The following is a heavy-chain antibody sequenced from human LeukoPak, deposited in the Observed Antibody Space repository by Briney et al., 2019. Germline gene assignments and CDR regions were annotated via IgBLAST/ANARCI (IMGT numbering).Heavy chain of an antibody. J-gene: IGHJ6*03. CDR1: GYTFTTYA. Sequence: ASVKVSCKASGYTFTTYAISWVRQAPGQGLEWMGWISAYNGNTNYAQKLQGRVTMTTDTSTSTAYMELRSLRSDDTAVYYCASRKIAVAGKGSYYYMDVWGKGTTVTISS. CDR2: ISAYNGNT. V-gene: IGHV1-18*01. D-gene: IGHD6-19*01. CDR3: ASRKIAVAGKGSYYYMDV.